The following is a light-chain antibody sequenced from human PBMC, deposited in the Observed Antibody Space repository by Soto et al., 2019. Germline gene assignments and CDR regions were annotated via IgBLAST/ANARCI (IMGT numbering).Light chain of an antibody. CDR1: QRLSSNY. CDR3: QHCAASPWA. CDR2: AAS. J-gene: IGKJ1*01. V-gene: IGKV3-20*01. Sequence: IVLTQSTGHLCFSPWKRSTICFRASQRLSSNYLAWFQQKPGQTPRLLIYAASYRATGIPDRFSGSGSGTEFTLSSSRLAPADFAVYYCQHCAASPWAFGPGTKVDIK.